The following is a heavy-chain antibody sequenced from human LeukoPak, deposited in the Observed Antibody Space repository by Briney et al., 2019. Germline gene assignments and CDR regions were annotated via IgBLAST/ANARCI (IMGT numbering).Heavy chain of an antibody. Sequence: SMKVSCKASGGTFSSYAISWVRQAPGQGLEWMGEIIPIFGTANYAQKFQGRVTITADESTSTAYMELSSLRSEDTAVYYCARVGGYYDSSGYYSPWGQGTLVTVSS. CDR3: ARVGGYYDSSGYYSP. CDR1: GGTFSSYA. D-gene: IGHD3-22*01. J-gene: IGHJ5*02. V-gene: IGHV1-69*01. CDR2: IIPIFGTA.